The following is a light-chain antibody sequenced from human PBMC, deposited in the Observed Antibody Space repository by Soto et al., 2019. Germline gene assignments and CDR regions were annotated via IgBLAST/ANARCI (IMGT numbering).Light chain of an antibody. Sequence: QSVLTQPASVSGSPGQSITISCTGTISGIGFYNYVTWYQQHPGKAPQLLIYDVSNRPSGVSNRFSGSKSGNTASLIISGLQAEDETDYYCSSYTTSNTVVFGGGTKLTVL. CDR3: SSYTTSNTVV. J-gene: IGLJ2*01. CDR1: ISGIGFYNY. V-gene: IGLV2-14*03. CDR2: DVS.